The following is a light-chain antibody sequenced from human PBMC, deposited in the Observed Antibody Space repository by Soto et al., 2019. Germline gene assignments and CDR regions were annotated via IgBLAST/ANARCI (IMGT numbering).Light chain of an antibody. CDR2: AAS. CDR1: RPISSW. Sequence: DSQMTPPLSTLSASVGARVTTLRRASRPISSWLAWYQQKTAKAPSHLIYAASSNQSGVPPRFSSSGSETDLTPTTSSLQPEDFASYFCRQSHSAQWTFGQGTKLDIK. CDR3: RQSHSAQWT. J-gene: IGKJ1*01. V-gene: IGKV1-39*01.